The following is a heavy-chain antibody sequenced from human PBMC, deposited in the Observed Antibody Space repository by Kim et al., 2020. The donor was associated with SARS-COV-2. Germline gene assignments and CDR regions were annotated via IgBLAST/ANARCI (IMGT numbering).Heavy chain of an antibody. V-gene: IGHV3-43D*03. J-gene: IGHJ6*02. Sequence: GGSRRLSCVASGFTFDESAMNWVRQVPGRGLEWVSVISWDGGSIYYGGSVKGRFTVTRDNSKNSLHLQMNSLRAEDSGLYYCAKEHRGGMDVWGQGTTVT. CDR1: GFTFDESA. CDR2: ISWDGGSI. CDR3: AKEHRGGMDV.